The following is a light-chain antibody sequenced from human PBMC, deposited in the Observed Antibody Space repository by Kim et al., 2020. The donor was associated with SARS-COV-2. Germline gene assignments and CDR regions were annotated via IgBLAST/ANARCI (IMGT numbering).Light chain of an antibody. CDR1: QSINNW. Sequence: DIQMTQSPSTLSASVGDRVTITCRASQSINNWLAWYQQKPGKAPDLLIYDASSLESGVPSRFSGSGSGTEFTLTISSLQPVDFATYYCQQYNTYSRTFGQGTKVDIK. CDR3: QQYNTYSRT. CDR2: DAS. V-gene: IGKV1-5*01. J-gene: IGKJ1*01.